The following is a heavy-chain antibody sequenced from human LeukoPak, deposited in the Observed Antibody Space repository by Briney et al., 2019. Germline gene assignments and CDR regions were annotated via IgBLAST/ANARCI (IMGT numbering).Heavy chain of an antibody. J-gene: IGHJ4*02. CDR2: IYYSGST. V-gene: IGHV4-59*01. CDR1: GGSISSYY. Sequence: PSETLSLTCTVSGGSISSYYWSWIRHPPGKRPEGIGYIYYSGSTNYNPSLKSRITISVDTSKNQFSLKLSSVTAADTAVYYCASSRGGCSSTSCYDYWGQGTLVTVSS. CDR3: ASSRGGCSSTSCYDY. D-gene: IGHD2-2*01.